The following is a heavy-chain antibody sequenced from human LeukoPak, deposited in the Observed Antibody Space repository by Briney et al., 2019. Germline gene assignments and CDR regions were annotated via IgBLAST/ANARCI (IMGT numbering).Heavy chain of an antibody. CDR1: GFILSSNAM. CDR2: IYYSGST. CDR3: ARGGGEEFGEYDVFDY. Sequence: PGGSLRLSCAASGFILSSNAMSWIRQPPGKGLEWIGSIYYSGSTYYNPSLKSRVTISIDRSKNQFSLRLSSVTAADTAVYYCARGGGEEFGEYDVFDYWGQGTLVTVSS. D-gene: IGHD3-10*01. J-gene: IGHJ4*02. V-gene: IGHV4-39*07.